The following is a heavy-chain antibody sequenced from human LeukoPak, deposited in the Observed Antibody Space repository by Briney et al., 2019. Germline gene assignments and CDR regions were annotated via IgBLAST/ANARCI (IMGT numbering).Heavy chain of an antibody. J-gene: IGHJ3*02. D-gene: IGHD3-16*01. Sequence: GSLRLSCAASGFIVSRNYMGWVRQAPGKGLEWVSALSSKYETYYADSVKGRFTISRDNSENTLYLQMNALRAEDTALYYCYGIHLGDSFDIWGRGTMVIVFS. CDR3: YGIHLGDSFDI. CDR2: LSSKYET. CDR1: GFIVSRNY. V-gene: IGHV3-53*01.